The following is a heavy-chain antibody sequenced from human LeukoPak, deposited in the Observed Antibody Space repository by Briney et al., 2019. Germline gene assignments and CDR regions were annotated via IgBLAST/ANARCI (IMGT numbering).Heavy chain of an antibody. V-gene: IGHV3-30*04. CDR2: VSYDEKTI. D-gene: IGHD1-26*01. CDR1: GFTFTGHS. Sequence: GGSLRLSCVASGFTFTGHSMHWVRQAPGKGLEWVAVVSYDEKTIFYADSLKGRFTVSRDNSKNTVYLQMNSLRDEDTAVYYCAREKQSGGTPFDYWGQGSLVTVSS. J-gene: IGHJ4*02. CDR3: AREKQSGGTPFDY.